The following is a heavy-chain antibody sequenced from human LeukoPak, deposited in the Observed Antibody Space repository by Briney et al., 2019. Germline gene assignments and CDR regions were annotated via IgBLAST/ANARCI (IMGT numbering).Heavy chain of an antibody. CDR3: ARAGPPPFNP. J-gene: IGHJ5*02. D-gene: IGHD3-16*01. CDR1: GFTFTNFE. Sequence: TAGSLRLSCAASGFTFTNFEMNWVRQAPGKGLEWVSYISYSGSTTSYADSVKGRFTISRDNAKNSLYLQMNSLRAEDTAVYYCARAGPPPFNPWRQGTLVTVSS. CDR2: ISYSGSTT. V-gene: IGHV3-48*03.